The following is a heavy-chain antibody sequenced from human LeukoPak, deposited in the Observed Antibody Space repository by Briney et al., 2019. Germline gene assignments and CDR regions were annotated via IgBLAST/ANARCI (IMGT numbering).Heavy chain of an antibody. Sequence: SETLSLTCTVSGGSISSGDYYWSWIRQPPGKGLEWIGYIYYSGSTNSNPSLKSRVTISLDTSKNHFSLRLNSVTAADTAVYYCARGVVVVAAMLDNWGQGTLVTVSS. D-gene: IGHD2-15*01. CDR1: GGSISSGDYY. V-gene: IGHV4-61*03. CDR2: IYYSGST. J-gene: IGHJ4*02. CDR3: ARGVVVVAAMLDN.